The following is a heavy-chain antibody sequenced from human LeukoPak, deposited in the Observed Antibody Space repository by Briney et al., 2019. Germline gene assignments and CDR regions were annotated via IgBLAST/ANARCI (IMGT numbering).Heavy chain of an antibody. D-gene: IGHD6-19*01. J-gene: IGHJ1*01. CDR3: AKDGPFSGWGAAEYFQH. V-gene: IGHV3-30*18. CDR1: GFTFSSYG. CDR2: ISYDGSNK. Sequence: GGSLRLSCAASGFTFSSYGMHWVRQAPGKGLEWVAVISYDGSNKYYADSVKGRFTISRDNSKNTLYLQMNSLRAEDTAVYYCAKDGPFSGWGAAEYFQHWGQGTLVTVSS.